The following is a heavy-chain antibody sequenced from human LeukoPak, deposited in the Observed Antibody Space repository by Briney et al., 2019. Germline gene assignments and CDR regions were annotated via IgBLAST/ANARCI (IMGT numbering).Heavy chain of an antibody. D-gene: IGHD1-26*01. J-gene: IGHJ3*02. V-gene: IGHV3-74*01. CDR1: GFTFSSYW. CDR3: AKDRPYSGSYYAPDAFDI. Sequence: GGSLRLSCAASGFTFSSYWMHWVRQAPGKGLVWVSRINSDGSSTSYADSVKGRFTISRDNSKNTLYLQMNSLRAEDTAVYYCAKDRPYSGSYYAPDAFDIWGQGTMVTVSS. CDR2: INSDGSST.